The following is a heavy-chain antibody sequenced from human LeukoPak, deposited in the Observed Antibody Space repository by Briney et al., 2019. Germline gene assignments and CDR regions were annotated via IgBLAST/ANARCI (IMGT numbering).Heavy chain of an antibody. CDR2: IKKDGSEK. D-gene: IGHD2-8*01. Sequence: GGSLRLSCAASGFTFDDYAMNWVRQAPGKGLEWVANIKKDGSEKYYVDSVKGRFTISRDNAKNSLYLQMNSLRAEDTAVYYCARDRWMYYYFDYWGQGTLVTVSS. V-gene: IGHV3-7*01. CDR1: GFTFDDYA. CDR3: ARDRWMYYYFDY. J-gene: IGHJ4*02.